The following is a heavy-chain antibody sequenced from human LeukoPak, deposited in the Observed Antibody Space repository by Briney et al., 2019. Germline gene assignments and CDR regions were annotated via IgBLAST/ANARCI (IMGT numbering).Heavy chain of an antibody. Sequence: SETLSLTCTVSGGSISSYYWSWIRQPARKGLEWIGEINHSGSTNYNPSLKSRVTISVDTSKNQFSLKLSSVTAADTAVYYCAASGSGSSDYWGQGTLVTVPS. J-gene: IGHJ4*02. V-gene: IGHV4-34*01. CDR2: INHSGST. CDR3: AASGSGSSDY. CDR1: GGSISSYY. D-gene: IGHD3-10*01.